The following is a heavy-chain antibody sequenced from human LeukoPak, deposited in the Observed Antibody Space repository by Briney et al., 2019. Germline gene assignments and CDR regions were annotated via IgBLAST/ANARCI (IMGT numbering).Heavy chain of an antibody. J-gene: IGHJ3*02. V-gene: IGHV1-18*01. CDR2: ISAYNGNT. CDR3: ASISYDYYDSSGSADAFDI. D-gene: IGHD3-22*01. CDR1: GYTFTSYG. Sequence: GASVKVSCKASGYTFTSYGISWVRQAPGQGLEWMGWISAYNGNTNYAQKLQGRVTMTTDTSTSTAYMELRSLRSDDTAVYYCASISYDYYDSSGSADAFDIWGQGTMVTVSS.